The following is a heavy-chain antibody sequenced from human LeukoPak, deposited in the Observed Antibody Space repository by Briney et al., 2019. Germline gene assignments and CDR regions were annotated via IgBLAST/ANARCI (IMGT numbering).Heavy chain of an antibody. CDR1: GYTFTSYA. D-gene: IGHD2-15*01. J-gene: IGHJ4*02. CDR2: INAGNGNT. CDR3: ARGRGGWWLPDSNFDY. V-gene: IGHV1-3*01. Sequence: ALVTVSCKASGYTFTSYAMHWVRQAPGQRLEWMGWINAGNGNTKYSQKFQGRVTITRDTSASTAYMELSSLRSEDTAVYYCARGRGGWWLPDSNFDYWGQGTLVTVSS.